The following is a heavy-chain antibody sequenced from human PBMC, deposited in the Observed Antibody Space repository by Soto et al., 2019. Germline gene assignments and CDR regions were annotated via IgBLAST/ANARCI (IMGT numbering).Heavy chain of an antibody. V-gene: IGHV4-59*01. CDR3: ARDRIVVVPAAKGENWFDP. D-gene: IGHD2-2*01. CDR2: IYYSGST. Sequence: LSLTCTVSGGSISSYYWSWIRQPPGKGLEWIGYIYYSGSTNYNPSLKSRVTISVDTSKNQFSLKLSSVTAADTAVYYCARDRIVVVPAAKGENWFDPWGQGTLVTVSS. J-gene: IGHJ5*02. CDR1: GGSISSYY.